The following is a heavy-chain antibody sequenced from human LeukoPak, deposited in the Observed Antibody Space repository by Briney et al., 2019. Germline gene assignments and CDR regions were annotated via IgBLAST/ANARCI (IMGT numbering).Heavy chain of an antibody. V-gene: IGHV5-51*01. CDR1: GYSFTSYW. D-gene: IGHD3-9*01. J-gene: IGHJ3*02. CDR2: IYPGDSDT. CDR3: ARQGNDILTGYYFQDAFDI. Sequence: GESLKISCKGSGYSFTSYWIGWVRQMPGKGLEWTGIIYPGDSDTRYSPSFQGQVTISADKSIRTAYLQWSSLKASDTAMYYCARQGNDILTGYYFQDAFDIWGQGTMVTVSS.